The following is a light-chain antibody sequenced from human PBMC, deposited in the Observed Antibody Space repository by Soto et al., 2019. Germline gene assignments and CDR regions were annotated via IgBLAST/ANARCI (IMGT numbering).Light chain of an antibody. CDR1: SSDVGSYKF. CDR2: EVS. V-gene: IGLV2-8*01. Sequence: QSVLTQPPSASGSPGQSVTISCTGTSSDVGSYKFVSWYQQHPGKVPKLMIYEVSKRPSGVPDRFSGSKSGNSASLTVSGLQAEDEADYYCSSYVGSNSVVFGGGTKVTVL. J-gene: IGLJ2*01. CDR3: SSYVGSNSVV.